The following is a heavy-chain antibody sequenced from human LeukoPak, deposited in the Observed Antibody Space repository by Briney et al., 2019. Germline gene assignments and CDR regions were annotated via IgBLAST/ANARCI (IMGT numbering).Heavy chain of an antibody. CDR2: MSSSGRHI. D-gene: IGHD3-10*01. V-gene: IGHV3-21*01. CDR1: GFAFSQYT. J-gene: IGHJ5*02. Sequence: GGSLRLSCAASGFAFSQYTINWVRQAPGKGLEWISSMSSSGRHILYADSVKGRFTVSRDNANNSLFLDMNSLRGEDTAIYFCARDPTSGSHPHLDAWGPGIQVSVSS. CDR3: ARDPTSGSHPHLDA.